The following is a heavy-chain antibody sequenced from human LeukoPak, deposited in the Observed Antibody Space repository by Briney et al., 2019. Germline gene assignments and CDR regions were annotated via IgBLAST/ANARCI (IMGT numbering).Heavy chain of an antibody. D-gene: IGHD3-16*01. CDR2: INPKSGVT. CDR3: ARDPYGDAYAGGLDF. V-gene: IGHV1-2*02. J-gene: IGHJ4*02. Sequence: ASVKVSCKASGYTFTSYGISWVRQAPGQGPEWMGWINPKSGVTEYTPKLQGRVTMTRDTSISTAYLDLSSLRSDDTAIYYCARDPYGDAYAGGLDFWGQGTLVTVSS. CDR1: GYTFTSYG.